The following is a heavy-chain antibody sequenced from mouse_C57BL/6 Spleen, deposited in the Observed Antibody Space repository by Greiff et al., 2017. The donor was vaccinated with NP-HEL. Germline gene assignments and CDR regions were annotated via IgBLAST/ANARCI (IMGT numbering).Heavy chain of an antibody. CDR3: AKNGGYSNYAYWYFDV. J-gene: IGHJ1*03. CDR2: IWRGGST. CDR1: GFSLTSYG. Sequence: VQLQQSGPGLVQPSQSLSITCTVSGFSLTSYGVHWVRQSPGKGLEWLGVIWRGGSTDYNAAFMARLSITKDNSKSQVFFKQNSLQADDTAIYYCAKNGGYSNYAYWYFDVWGTGTTVTVSS. V-gene: IGHV2-5*01. D-gene: IGHD2-5*01.